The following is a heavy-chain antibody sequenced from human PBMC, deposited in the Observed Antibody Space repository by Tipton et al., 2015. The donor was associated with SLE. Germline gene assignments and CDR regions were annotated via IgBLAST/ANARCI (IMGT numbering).Heavy chain of an antibody. CDR2: IKQDGSGK. Sequence: SLRLSCAASGFTFSSYWMSWVRQAPGKGLEWVANIKQDGSGKYYVDSVKGRFTISRDNAKNSLYLQMNSLRAEDTAVYYCARDWASGSPFDYWGQGTLVTVSS. D-gene: IGHD1-26*01. CDR1: GFTFSSYW. J-gene: IGHJ4*02. V-gene: IGHV3-7*01. CDR3: ARDWASGSPFDY.